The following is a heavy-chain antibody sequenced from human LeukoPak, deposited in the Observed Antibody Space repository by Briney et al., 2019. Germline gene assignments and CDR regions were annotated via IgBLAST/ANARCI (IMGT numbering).Heavy chain of an antibody. V-gene: IGHV1-69*06. J-gene: IGHJ6*03. D-gene: IGHD1-1*01. Sequence: SVKVSCKASVGTFSSYAISWVRQAPGQGLEWMGGIIPIFGTANYAQKFQGRVTITADKSTSTAYMEPSSLRSEDTAVDYCAGNDVLPNTEGRGYYYYYMEVWGKGTTVTVS. CDR3: AGNDVLPNTEGRGYYYYYMEV. CDR1: VGTFSSYA. CDR2: IIPIFGTA.